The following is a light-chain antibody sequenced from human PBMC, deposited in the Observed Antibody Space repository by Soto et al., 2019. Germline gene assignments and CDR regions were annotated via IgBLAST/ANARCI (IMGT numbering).Light chain of an antibody. CDR3: QQYGSSGT. J-gene: IGKJ1*01. V-gene: IGKV3-20*01. CDR1: QSVSSSY. CDR2: GAS. Sequence: IELTQSPGTLSLSPGEIATLSCRASQSVSSSYLAWYQQKPGQAPRLLIYGASNRATGIPDRFSGSGSGTDFTLTISRLEPEDFAVYYCQQYGSSGTFGQGTKVDIK.